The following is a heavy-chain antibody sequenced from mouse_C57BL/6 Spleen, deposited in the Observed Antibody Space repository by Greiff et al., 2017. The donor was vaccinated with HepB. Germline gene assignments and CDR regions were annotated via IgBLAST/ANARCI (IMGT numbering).Heavy chain of an antibody. CDR3: AREGDYFDY. D-gene: IGHD2-13*01. Sequence: EVMLVESGGGLVKPGGSLKLSCAASGFTFSSYAMSWVRQTPEKRLEWVATISDGGSYTYYPDNVKGRFTISRDNAKNNLYLQMSHLKSEDTAMYYCAREGDYFDYWGQGTSVTVSS. V-gene: IGHV5-4*01. J-gene: IGHJ4*01. CDR1: GFTFSSYA. CDR2: ISDGGSYT.